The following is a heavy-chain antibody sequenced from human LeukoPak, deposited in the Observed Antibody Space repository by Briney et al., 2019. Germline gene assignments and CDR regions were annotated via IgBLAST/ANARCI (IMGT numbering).Heavy chain of an antibody. CDR1: GGSISSGGYS. CDR2: IYHSGST. Sequence: SETLSLTCAVSGGSISSGGYSWSWIRQPPGKGLEWIGYIYHSGSTYYNPSLKSRVTISVDTSKNQFSLKLSSVTAADTAVYYCASRHYYDSSGYYYEYYFDYWGQGTLVTVPS. J-gene: IGHJ4*02. D-gene: IGHD3-22*01. V-gene: IGHV4-30-2*01. CDR3: ASRHYYDSSGYYYEYYFDY.